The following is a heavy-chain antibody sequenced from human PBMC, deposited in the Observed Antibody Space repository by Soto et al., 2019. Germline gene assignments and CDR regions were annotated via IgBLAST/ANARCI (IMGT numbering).Heavy chain of an antibody. V-gene: IGHV4-30-4*01. J-gene: IGHJ5*02. D-gene: IGHD6-19*01. Sequence: QVQLQESGPGLVKPSQTLSLTCTVSGGSISSGDYYWSWTRQPPGKGLEWIGYIYYSGSTYYNPSLKSRVTISVDTSKNQFSLKLSSVTAADTAVYYCARESQYSSGWYYWFDPWCQGTLVTVSS. CDR2: IYYSGST. CDR3: ARESQYSSGWYYWFDP. CDR1: GGSISSGDYY.